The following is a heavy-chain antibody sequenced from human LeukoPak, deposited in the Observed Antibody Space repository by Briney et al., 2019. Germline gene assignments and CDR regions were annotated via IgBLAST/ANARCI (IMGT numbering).Heavy chain of an antibody. Sequence: SQTLSLTCTVSGGSISSGDYYWSWIRQPPGKGLEWIGYIYYSGSTNYNPSLKSRVTISVDTSKNQFSLKLSSVTAADTAVYYCAREGSEVLLWFGESHDAFDIWGQGTMVTVSS. J-gene: IGHJ3*02. CDR2: IYYSGST. CDR3: AREGSEVLLWFGESHDAFDI. CDR1: GGSISSGDYY. D-gene: IGHD3-10*01. V-gene: IGHV4-61*08.